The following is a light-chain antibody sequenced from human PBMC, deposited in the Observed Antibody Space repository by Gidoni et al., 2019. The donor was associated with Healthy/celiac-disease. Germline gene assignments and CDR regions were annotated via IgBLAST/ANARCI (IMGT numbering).Light chain of an antibody. Sequence: QSVLTQPPSVSEAPRQRVTIPCSGSSTNIGNNAVNLYQQLPGKAPKLLIYYDDLLPSGVSDRFSGSKSGTSASLAISGLQSDDEADYYCAAWDDSLNGYVFGTGTKVTVL. V-gene: IGLV1-36*01. CDR1: STNIGNNA. J-gene: IGLJ1*01. CDR2: YDD. CDR3: AAWDDSLNGYV.